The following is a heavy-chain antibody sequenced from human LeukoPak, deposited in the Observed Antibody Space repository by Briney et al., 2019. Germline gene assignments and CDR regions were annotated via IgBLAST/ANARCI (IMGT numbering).Heavy chain of an antibody. CDR3: ARALYCSGGSCYSVYAFDI. Sequence: ASVTVSCKASGYTFTSYGISWVRQAPGQGLEWMGWISAYNGNTNYAQKLQGRVTMTTDTSTSTAYMELRSLRSDDTAVYYCARALYCSGGSCYSVYAFDIWGQGTPVTVSS. V-gene: IGHV1-18*01. J-gene: IGHJ3*02. CDR2: ISAYNGNT. CDR1: GYTFTSYG. D-gene: IGHD2-15*01.